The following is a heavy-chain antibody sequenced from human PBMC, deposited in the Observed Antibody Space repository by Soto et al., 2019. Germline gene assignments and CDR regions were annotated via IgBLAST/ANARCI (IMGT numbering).Heavy chain of an antibody. J-gene: IGHJ6*02. CDR3: ARTQQSGNDFHV. CDR1: GFTFSDYY. V-gene: IGHV3-72*01. CDR2: ARGKALSYST. D-gene: IGHD3-3*01. Sequence: EVHVVESGGGLVQPGGSLRLSCAASGFTFSDYYMDWVRQAPGKGLEWVGRARGKALSYSTEYASSVKGRFTIARDDSHNSMYQQMNSLKTEDTAVYYCARTQQSGNDFHVWGQGTTVTVSS.